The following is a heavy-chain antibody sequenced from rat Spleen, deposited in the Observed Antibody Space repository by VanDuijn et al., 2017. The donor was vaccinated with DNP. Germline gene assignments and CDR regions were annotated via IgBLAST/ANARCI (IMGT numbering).Heavy chain of an antibody. J-gene: IGHJ2*01. Sequence: EVQLVESAGGLVQLGRSLNVSCAASGFTLSDSYMAWVRQAPTKGLEWVETISYDSSSTYYRGSVKGRFTISRDNAKSTLYLQMGSLRSEDTATYYCTKIGAVTGTFDYWGQGVMVTVSS. CDR1: GFTLSDSY. CDR3: TKIGAVTGTFDY. V-gene: IGHV5-29*01. D-gene: IGHD5-1*01. CDR2: ISYDSSST.